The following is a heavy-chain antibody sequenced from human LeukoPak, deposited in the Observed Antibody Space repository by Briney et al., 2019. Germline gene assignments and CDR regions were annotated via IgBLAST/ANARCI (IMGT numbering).Heavy chain of an antibody. CDR3: AREDYYDSSGGPFDP. V-gene: IGHV3-48*03. CDR1: GFTFSSYE. J-gene: IGHJ5*02. CDR2: ISSSGSTI. D-gene: IGHD3-22*01. Sequence: GGSLRLSCAASGFTFSSYEMNWVRQAPGKGLEWVSYISSSGSTIYYADSVKGRFTISRDNAKNSLYLQMNSLRAEDTAVYYCAREDYYDSSGGPFDPWGQGTLVTVSS.